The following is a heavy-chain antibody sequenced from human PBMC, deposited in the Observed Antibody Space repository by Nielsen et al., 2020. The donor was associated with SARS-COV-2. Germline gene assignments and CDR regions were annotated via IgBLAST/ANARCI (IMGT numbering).Heavy chain of an antibody. CDR1: GFTFDDYG. V-gene: IGHV3-20*01. J-gene: IGHJ4*02. CDR3: ARVYYDSSGYLNYFDY. Sequence: ESLKISCAASGFTFDDYGMSWVRQAPGKGLELVSGINWNGGSTGYADSVKGRFTISRDNAKNSLYLQMNSLRAEDTALYHCARVYYDSSGYLNYFDYWGQGTLVTVSS. CDR2: INWNGGST. D-gene: IGHD3-22*01.